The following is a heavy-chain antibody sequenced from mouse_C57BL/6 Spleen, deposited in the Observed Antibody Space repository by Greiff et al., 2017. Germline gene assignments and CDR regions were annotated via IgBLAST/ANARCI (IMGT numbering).Heavy chain of an antibody. J-gene: IGHJ4*01. V-gene: IGHV1-9*01. CDR3: ARENIFYYGSRGAMDY. CDR2: ILPGSGST. CDR1: GYTFTGYW. D-gene: IGHD1-1*01. Sequence: VQLVESGAELMKPGASVKLSCKATGYTFTGYWIEWVKQRPGHGLEWIGEILPGSGSTNYNEKFKGKATFTADNSSHTAYMQLSSLTTEDSAIYYCARENIFYYGSRGAMDYWGQGTSVTVSS.